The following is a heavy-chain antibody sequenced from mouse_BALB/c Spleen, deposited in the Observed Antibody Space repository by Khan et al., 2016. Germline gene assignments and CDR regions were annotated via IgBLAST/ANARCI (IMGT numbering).Heavy chain of an antibody. Sequence: QVQLQQSGAELAKPGASVKMSCKASGYTFTNYYIHWVKQRPGQGLEWIGYINPRIDYTEYNQKFKDKATLTADKCSSTAYMQLTSLTSEDSAVYYCARDLGRGYWGQGTTLTVAS. CDR1: GYTFTNYY. CDR3: ARDLGRGY. CDR2: INPRIDYT. D-gene: IGHD4-1*01. J-gene: IGHJ2*01. V-gene: IGHV1-4*01.